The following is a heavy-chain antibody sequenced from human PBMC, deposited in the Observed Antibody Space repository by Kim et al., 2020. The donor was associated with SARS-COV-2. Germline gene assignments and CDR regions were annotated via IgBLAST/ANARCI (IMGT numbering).Heavy chain of an antibody. CDR3: AKDSGPAIPSTRYGMDV. Sequence: GGSLRLSCAASGFTFSSYAMSWVRQAPGKGLEWVSAISGSGGSTYYADSVKGRFTISRDNSKNTLYLQMNSLRAEDTAVYYCAKDSGPAIPSTRYGMDVWGQGTTVTVSS. CDR2: ISGSGGST. D-gene: IGHD2-2*02. V-gene: IGHV3-23*01. CDR1: GFTFSSYA. J-gene: IGHJ6*02.